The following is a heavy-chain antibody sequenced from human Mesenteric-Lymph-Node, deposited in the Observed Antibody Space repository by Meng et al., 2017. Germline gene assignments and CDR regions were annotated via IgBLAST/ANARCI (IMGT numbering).Heavy chain of an antibody. D-gene: IGHD3-22*01. CDR1: GYSISSTNW. CDR2: IYYSGST. V-gene: IGHV4-28*01. CDR3: ARNVPGTSAYYD. J-gene: IGHJ4*02. Sequence: VPLPGAGPGLVKPSDTLSLTCAVSGYSISSTNWWGWIRQPPGKGLEWIGYIYYSGSTSYNPSLKSRVTMSVDTSKNQFSLNLNSVTAVDTAVYYCARNVPGTSAYYDWGQGTLVTVSS.